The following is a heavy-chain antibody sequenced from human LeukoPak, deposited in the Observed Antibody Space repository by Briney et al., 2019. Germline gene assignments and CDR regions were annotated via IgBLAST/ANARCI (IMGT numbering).Heavy chain of an antibody. Sequence: SETLSLTRTVSGGSISSSSYYWGWIRQPPGKGLEWIGSIYYSGSTYYNPSLKSRVTISVDTSKNQFSLKLSSVTAADTAVYYCAREITMIEDSWFDPWGQGTLVTVSS. CDR1: GGSISSSSYY. V-gene: IGHV4-39*07. CDR3: AREITMIEDSWFDP. D-gene: IGHD3-10*02. CDR2: IYYSGST. J-gene: IGHJ5*02.